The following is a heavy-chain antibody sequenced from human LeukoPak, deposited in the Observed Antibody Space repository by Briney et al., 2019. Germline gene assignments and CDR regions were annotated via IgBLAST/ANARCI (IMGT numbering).Heavy chain of an antibody. Sequence: GASVKVSCKASGYTFTSYYMHWVRQAPGQGAEWMGWINPDSGGTNYAQKFQGRVTVTRDTSISTAYMELSSLRSDDTAVYSCARGDYVDYRYFDYWGQGTLVTVSS. J-gene: IGHJ4*02. V-gene: IGHV1-2*02. D-gene: IGHD4-17*01. CDR2: INPDSGGT. CDR3: ARGDYVDYRYFDY. CDR1: GYTFTSYY.